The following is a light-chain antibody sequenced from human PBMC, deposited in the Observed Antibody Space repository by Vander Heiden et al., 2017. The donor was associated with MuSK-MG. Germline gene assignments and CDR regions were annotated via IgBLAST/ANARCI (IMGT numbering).Light chain of an antibody. Sequence: IQLTHSPSFLSASVGYRVTITCRASQGISSYLASYQQKPGKAPKLLLYAASTVQSGVPSRFSGSGSGTEFTLTISSLQPEDFATYYCQQLNSYPHTFGQGTKLEIK. CDR1: QGISSY. V-gene: IGKV1-9*01. J-gene: IGKJ2*01. CDR3: QQLNSYPHT. CDR2: AAS.